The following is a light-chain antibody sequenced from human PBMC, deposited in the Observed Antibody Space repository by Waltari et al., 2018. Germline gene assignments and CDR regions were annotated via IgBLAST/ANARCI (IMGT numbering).Light chain of an antibody. CDR1: SSDVGAYNY. Sequence: QSALTQPRSVSGSPGQSVTISCTGTSSDVGAYNYVSWYQQHPGQAPKLMLYDVTERPSGVPSRFSVAKSGNTASLTISGLRAEDEADFYCCSYAGSYTYVFGTGTTVTVL. CDR3: CSYAGSYTYV. V-gene: IGLV2-11*01. CDR2: DVT. J-gene: IGLJ1*01.